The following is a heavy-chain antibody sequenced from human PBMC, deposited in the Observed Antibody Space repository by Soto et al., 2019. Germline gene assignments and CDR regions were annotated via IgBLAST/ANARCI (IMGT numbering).Heavy chain of an antibody. CDR2: IYYSGST. Sequence: PSETLSLTCTVSGGSISSSSYYWGWIRQPPGKGLEWIGSIYYSGSTYYNPSLKSRVTISVDTSKNQFSLKLSSVTAADTAVYYCASYYYDSSGYYYVPGVYWGQGTLVTAPQ. V-gene: IGHV4-39*01. D-gene: IGHD3-22*01. J-gene: IGHJ4*02. CDR1: GGSISSSSYY. CDR3: ASYYYDSSGYYYVPGVY.